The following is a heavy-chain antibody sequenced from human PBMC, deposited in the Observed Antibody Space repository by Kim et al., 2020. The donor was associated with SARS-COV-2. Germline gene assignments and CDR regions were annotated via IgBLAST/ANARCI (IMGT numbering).Heavy chain of an antibody. J-gene: IGHJ6*02. Sequence: GGSLRLSCAASGFTFSSYAMSWVRQAPGKGLEWVSAISGSGGSTYYADSVKGRFTISRDNSKNTLYLQMNSLRAEDTAVYYCAKISSCSSTSCYPPSYYYYGMDVWGQGTTVTVSS. CDR3: AKISSCSSTSCYPPSYYYYGMDV. CDR1: GFTFSSYA. CDR2: ISGSGGST. D-gene: IGHD2-2*01. V-gene: IGHV3-23*01.